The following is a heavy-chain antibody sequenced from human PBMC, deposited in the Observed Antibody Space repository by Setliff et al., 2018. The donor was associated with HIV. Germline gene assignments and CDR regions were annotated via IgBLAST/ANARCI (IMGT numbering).Heavy chain of an antibody. Sequence: GGSLRLSCAASGFTFSSYAMHWVRQAPGKGLEWVVVISYDGSNKYYADSVKGRFTISRDNSKNTLYLQMNSLRAEDTAVYYCAKDGSSGYYYNYFDYWGQGTLVTVSS. CDR2: ISYDGSNK. V-gene: IGHV3-30-3*01. J-gene: IGHJ4*02. CDR3: AKDGSSGYYYNYFDY. CDR1: GFTFSSYA. D-gene: IGHD3-22*01.